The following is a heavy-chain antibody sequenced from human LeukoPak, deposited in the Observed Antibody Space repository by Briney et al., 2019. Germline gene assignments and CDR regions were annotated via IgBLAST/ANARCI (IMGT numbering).Heavy chain of an antibody. CDR1: GFTVSSNY. CDR3: ARGEMATIPIDY. Sequence: QPGGSLRLSCAASGFTVSSNYMSWVRQAPGKGLEWVSVIYSGGSTYYADSVKGRFTISRDNSKNTLYLQMNSLRAKDTAVYYCARGEMATIPIDYWGQGTLVTVSS. CDR2: IYSGGST. J-gene: IGHJ4*02. D-gene: IGHD5-24*01. V-gene: IGHV3-66*02.